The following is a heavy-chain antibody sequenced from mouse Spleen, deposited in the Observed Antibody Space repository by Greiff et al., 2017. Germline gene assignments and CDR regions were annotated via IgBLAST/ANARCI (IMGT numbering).Heavy chain of an antibody. CDR2: ISSGGSYT. J-gene: IGHJ2*01. V-gene: IGHV5-9-3*01. CDR3: ARQGNYDY. D-gene: IGHD2-1*01. CDR1: GFTFSSYA. Sequence: EVKLVESGGGLVKPGGSLKLSCAASGFTFSSYAMSWVRQTPEKRLEWVATISSGGSYTYYQDSVKGRFTISRDNAKNTLYLQMSSLRSEDTAMYYCARQGNYDYWGQGTTLTVSS.